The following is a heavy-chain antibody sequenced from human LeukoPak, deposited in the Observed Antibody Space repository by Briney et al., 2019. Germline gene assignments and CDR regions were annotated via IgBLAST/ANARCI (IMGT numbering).Heavy chain of an antibody. J-gene: IGHJ6*02. Sequence: VESGGGVVQPGRSLRLSCAASGFTFNTYSMTWVRQAPGKGLEWVSSISWTSDYIYYADSVKGRFTISRDNAKNSLYLQMNSLRAEDTAVYYCARVVVISPYGLDVWGQGTTVTVSS. V-gene: IGHV3-21*01. CDR2: ISWTSDYI. D-gene: IGHD3-16*02. CDR3: ARVVVISPYGLDV. CDR1: GFTFNTYS.